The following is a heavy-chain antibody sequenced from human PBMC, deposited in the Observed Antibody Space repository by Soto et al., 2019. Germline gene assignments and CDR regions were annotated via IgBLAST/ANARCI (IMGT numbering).Heavy chain of an antibody. CDR3: ASGRTVDDAFDI. Sequence: GGSLRLSCAASGLTFSSYNMNWVRQAPGKGLEWVSYISSSSSTMYYADSVKGRFTIFRDNAKNSLYLQMNSLRAEDTAVYYCASGRTVDDAFDIWGQGTLVTVSS. D-gene: IGHD4-17*01. J-gene: IGHJ3*02. CDR1: GLTFSSYN. CDR2: ISSSSSTM. V-gene: IGHV3-48*01.